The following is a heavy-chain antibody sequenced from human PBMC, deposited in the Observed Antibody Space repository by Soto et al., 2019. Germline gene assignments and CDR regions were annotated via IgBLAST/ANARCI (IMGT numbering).Heavy chain of an antibody. CDR3: ARDRADTAMVNPYYYYAMDF. CDR2: LSAYNGNP. D-gene: IGHD5-18*01. J-gene: IGHJ6*01. Sequence: GASVKVSCKASGYTFTSYGISWVRQAPVQGLEWMVWLSAYNGNPNYAQKLQGRVTMTTDTSTSTAYMELRSLRSDDTAVYYCARDRADTAMVNPYYYYAMDFWGQATTVTVSS. CDR1: GYTFTSYG. V-gene: IGHV1-18*01.